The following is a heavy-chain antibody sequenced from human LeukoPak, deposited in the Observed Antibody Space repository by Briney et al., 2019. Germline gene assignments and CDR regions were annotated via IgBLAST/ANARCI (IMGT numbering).Heavy chain of an antibody. Sequence: SGGSLRLSCAASGLTGSHNYVGWVRQAPGKGLEWVSAIHTSGDTCYADSVKGRFTISRDTSKNTLYLQINSLRVEDTAVYYCIVFGDSNHWGQGTLVTVSS. V-gene: IGHV3-53*01. CDR2: IHTSGDT. J-gene: IGHJ5*02. CDR1: GLTGSHNY. D-gene: IGHD4-17*01. CDR3: IVFGDSNH.